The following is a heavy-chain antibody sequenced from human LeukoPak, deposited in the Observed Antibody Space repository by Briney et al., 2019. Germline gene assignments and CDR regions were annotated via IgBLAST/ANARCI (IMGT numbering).Heavy chain of an antibody. J-gene: IGHJ4*02. Sequence: GESLKISCKGSGYSFTSYWIGWMRQMPGKGLEWMGIIYPGDSDTRYSPSFQGQVTISADKSISTAYLQWSSLKASDTAMYYCVVRTGEFKYYFDYRGQGTLVTVSS. CDR1: GYSFTSYW. D-gene: IGHD3-10*01. V-gene: IGHV5-51*03. CDR2: IYPGDSDT. CDR3: VVRTGEFKYYFDY.